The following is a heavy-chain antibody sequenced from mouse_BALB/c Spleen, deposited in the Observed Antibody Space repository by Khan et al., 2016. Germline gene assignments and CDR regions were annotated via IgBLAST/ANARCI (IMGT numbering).Heavy chain of an antibody. J-gene: IGHJ2*01. CDR3: ARDLDY. Sequence: QVQLQQPGAELVEPGASVKMSCKASGYTFTTYWMHWVKQRPGQGLEWIGYINPSTGYSEYTQIFKDKATLTADKSSSTAYMQLNSLTSEDSAVYYCARDLDYWGQGTTLTVSS. CDR1: GYTFTTYW. V-gene: IGHV1-7*01. CDR2: INPSTGYS.